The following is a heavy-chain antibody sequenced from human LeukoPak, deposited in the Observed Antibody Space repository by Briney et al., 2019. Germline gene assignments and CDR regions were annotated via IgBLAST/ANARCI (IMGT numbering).Heavy chain of an antibody. D-gene: IGHD3-10*01. CDR1: GFTLDDYG. CDR3: ARETGWFGEYKF. Sequence: GGSLRLYCAASGFTLDDYGMRWVRQAPGKGLEWVSGINWNGGSTGYAVSVKGRITISRDNAKNSLYLQMNSLRAEDTALYYCARETGWFGEYKFWGQGTLVTVSS. CDR2: INWNGGST. V-gene: IGHV3-20*04. J-gene: IGHJ4*02.